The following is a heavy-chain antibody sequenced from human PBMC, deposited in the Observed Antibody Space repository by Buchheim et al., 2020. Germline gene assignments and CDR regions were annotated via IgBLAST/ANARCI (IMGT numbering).Heavy chain of an antibody. D-gene: IGHD3-9*01. V-gene: IGHV3-7*01. CDR2: IKQDGSEK. Sequence: EVQLVESGGGLVQPGGSLRLSCAASGFTFSSYWMSWVRQAPGKGLEWVANIKQDGSEKYYVDSVKGRFTISRDNAKNSLYLKMNSMRAEDTAVYYCARDDKLRYLDWLRREDYYGMDVWGQGTT. CDR1: GFTFSSYW. J-gene: IGHJ6*02. CDR3: ARDDKLRYLDWLRREDYYGMDV.